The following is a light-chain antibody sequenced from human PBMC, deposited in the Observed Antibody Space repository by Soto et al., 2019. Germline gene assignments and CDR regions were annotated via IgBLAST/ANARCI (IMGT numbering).Light chain of an antibody. CDR1: QYINTR. CDR3: HQRSNWPPT. Sequence: EIVLTQSPATLSSFPGDRVTLSCRASQYINTRLAWYQHRPGQAPRLLIYDASNRATGIPARFSGSGSGTDFTLTISSLQPEDFAVYYCHQRSNWPPTFGGGTKVDIK. CDR2: DAS. J-gene: IGKJ4*01. V-gene: IGKV3-11*01.